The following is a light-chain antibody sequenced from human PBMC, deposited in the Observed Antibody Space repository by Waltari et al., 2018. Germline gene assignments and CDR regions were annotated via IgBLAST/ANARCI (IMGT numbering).Light chain of an antibody. V-gene: IGKV1-39*01. CDR2: AAS. J-gene: IGKJ4*01. Sequence: DIQMTQSPSSLSASVGDRVTITCRASQSISSYLNWYQQKPGKAPKLLIYAASSLQSGVPSRFSCSGSGTEFTLTISSLQPEDFATYYCQQSYSTFSTFGGGTKVEIK. CDR1: QSISSY. CDR3: QQSYSTFST.